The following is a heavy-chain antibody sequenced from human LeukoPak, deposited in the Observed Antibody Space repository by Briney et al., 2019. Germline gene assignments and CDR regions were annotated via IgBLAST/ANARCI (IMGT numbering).Heavy chain of an antibody. CDR3: TTDLSAVLY. CDR2: IKSKTEGGTT. J-gene: IGHJ4*02. CDR1: GFTVSDAW. V-gene: IGHV3-15*01. D-gene: IGHD3-10*01. Sequence: GGSLRLAFAASGFTVSDAWMTWVRQAPGKGLEWVGRIKSKTEGGTTDYAAPVKGRFTISRDDSENTMYLQMSSVKTEDTAVYYCTTDLSAVLYWGQGTLVTVSS.